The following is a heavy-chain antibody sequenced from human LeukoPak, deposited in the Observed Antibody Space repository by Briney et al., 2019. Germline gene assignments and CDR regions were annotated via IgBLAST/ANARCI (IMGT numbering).Heavy chain of an antibody. V-gene: IGHV1-8*01. D-gene: IGHD3-9*01. CDR2: MNPNSGNT. CDR1: GYTFTSYD. Sequence: GASVKVSCKASGYTFTSYDINWVRQATGQGLAWMGWMNPNSGNTGYAQKFQGRVTKNRNTSIRTAYMELSSLRAEDTAVYYCAKRYFGWLNFDYWGQGTLVTVSS. CDR3: AKRYFGWLNFDY. J-gene: IGHJ4*02.